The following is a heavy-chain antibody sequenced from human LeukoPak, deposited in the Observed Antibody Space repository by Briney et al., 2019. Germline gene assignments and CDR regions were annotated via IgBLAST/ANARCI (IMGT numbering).Heavy chain of an antibody. Sequence: GGSLRLSCAASGFTFSSYEMNWVRQAPGKGLEWVSSISSSSSYIYYADSVKGRFTISRDNAKNSLYLQMNSLRAEDTAVYYCARDNPVLQFLLRAFDIWGQGTMVTVSS. J-gene: IGHJ3*02. V-gene: IGHV3-21*01. CDR3: ARDNPVLQFLLRAFDI. CDR2: ISSSSSYI. CDR1: GFTFSSYE. D-gene: IGHD3-3*01.